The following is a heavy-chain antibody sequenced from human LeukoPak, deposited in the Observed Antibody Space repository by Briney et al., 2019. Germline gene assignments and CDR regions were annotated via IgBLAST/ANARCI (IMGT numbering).Heavy chain of an antibody. D-gene: IGHD5-12*01. CDR3: LDLGSSD. CDR1: GITLIGRW. CDR2: IKDNGSNT. J-gene: IGHJ4*02. V-gene: IGHV3-7*01. Sequence: GGSLRLSCAASGITLIGRWMTWVRQAPGKGLEGVATIKDNGSNTYYVDSVKGRFTISRDNAKNSLYLQMTNLRVEDTAVYYCLDLGSSDCGQGTLVTVSS.